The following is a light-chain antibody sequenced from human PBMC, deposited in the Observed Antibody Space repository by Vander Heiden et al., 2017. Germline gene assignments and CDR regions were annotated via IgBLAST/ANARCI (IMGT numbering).Light chain of an antibody. CDR2: DDS. Sequence: SYVLTQPPSVSVAPGHTARITCGENNIGSKSVHWYQQKPGQAPVFVVYDDSDRPSGIPERFSGSNSGNTATLTISRVEAGDEADYYCQLWDSTSDHVVFGGGTKLTVL. J-gene: IGLJ3*02. CDR3: QLWDSTSDHVV. CDR1: NIGSKS. V-gene: IGLV3-21*02.